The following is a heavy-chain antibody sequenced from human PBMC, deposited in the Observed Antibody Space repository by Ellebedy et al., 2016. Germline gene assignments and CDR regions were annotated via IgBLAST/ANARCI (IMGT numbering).Heavy chain of an antibody. CDR2: IWNDGSYK. V-gene: IGHV3-33*01. CDR1: GFTFSSYG. CDR3: ARLHAATGIRYCDY. J-gene: IGHJ4*02. D-gene: IGHD6-13*01. Sequence: GGSLRLSXEASGFTFSSYGMHWVRQAPGKGLEWVAVIWNDGSYKYYGDTVKGRFTISRDNSNNTLYLQMSSLRAEDTAVYFCARLHAATGIRYCDYWGQGTLVTVSS.